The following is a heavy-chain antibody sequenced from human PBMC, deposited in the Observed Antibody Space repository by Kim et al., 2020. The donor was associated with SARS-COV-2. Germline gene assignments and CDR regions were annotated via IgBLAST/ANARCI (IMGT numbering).Heavy chain of an antibody. V-gene: IGHV3-23*01. CDR3: SKGPNRMDV. J-gene: IGHJ6*02. Sequence: GGSLRLSCAASGFNINNFVMNWVRQAPGKGLEWVLSLPAGGSMAYYADYVKSRFTVSRDTAKNTLSLHLSCLTADDTAVHYCSKGPNRMDVWGQGTTVTVSS. CDR2: LPAGGSMA. CDR1: GFNINNFV.